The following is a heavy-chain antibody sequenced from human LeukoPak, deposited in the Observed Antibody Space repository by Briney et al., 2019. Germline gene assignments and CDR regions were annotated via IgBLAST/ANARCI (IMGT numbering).Heavy chain of an antibody. CDR3: ARVWIAAPVESSHDY. CDR2: ISAYNGNT. D-gene: IGHD6-13*01. Sequence: GASVKVSCKASGYTFTSYDFSWVRQAPGQGLEWMGWISAYNGNTNYAQKLQGRVTMTTDTFTSTAYMELRSLRSDDTAVYYCARVWIAAPVESSHDYWGQGTLVTVSS. CDR1: GYTFTSYD. J-gene: IGHJ4*02. V-gene: IGHV1-18*01.